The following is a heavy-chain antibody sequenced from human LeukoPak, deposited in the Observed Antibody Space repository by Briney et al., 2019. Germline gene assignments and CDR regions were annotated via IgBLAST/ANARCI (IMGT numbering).Heavy chain of an antibody. J-gene: IGHJ3*02. CDR3: ARKESGQLVRGAFDI. V-gene: IGHV4-31*03. Sequence: SETLSLTCTVSGGSISSGGYYWNWIRQHPGKGLEWIGYIYYSGSTYYNPSLKSRVTISVDTSKNQFSLKLSSVTAADTAVYYCARKESGQLVRGAFDIWGQGTMVTVSS. D-gene: IGHD6-6*01. CDR1: GGSISSGGYY. CDR2: IYYSGST.